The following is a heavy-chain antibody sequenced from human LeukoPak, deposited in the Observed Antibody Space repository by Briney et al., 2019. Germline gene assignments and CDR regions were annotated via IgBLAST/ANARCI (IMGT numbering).Heavy chain of an antibody. J-gene: IGHJ4*02. CDR2: ISGSGGST. CDR3: AKEGPSYYDSSGYYPNDFDY. CDR1: GFTFSSYA. D-gene: IGHD3-22*01. Sequence: QAGGSLRLSCAASGFTFSSYAMSWVRQAPGKGLEWVSAISGSGGSTYYADSVKGRFTISRDNSKNTLYLQMNSLRAEDTAVYYCAKEGPSYYDSSGYYPNDFDYWGQGTLVTVSS. V-gene: IGHV3-23*01.